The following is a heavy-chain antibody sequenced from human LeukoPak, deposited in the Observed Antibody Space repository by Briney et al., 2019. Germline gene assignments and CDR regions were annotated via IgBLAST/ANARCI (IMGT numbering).Heavy chain of an antibody. Sequence: GESLKISCKGSGYSFTSEWIGWVRQMPGKGLEWVEIIYPGDSDTTYSPSFQGQVTISVDKSISTAYLQWSSLKVSDTAIYYCARHRDQNWFDPWGQGTLVTVSS. D-gene: IGHD5-24*01. V-gene: IGHV5-51*01. J-gene: IGHJ5*02. CDR1: GYSFTSEW. CDR3: ARHRDQNWFDP. CDR2: IYPGDSDT.